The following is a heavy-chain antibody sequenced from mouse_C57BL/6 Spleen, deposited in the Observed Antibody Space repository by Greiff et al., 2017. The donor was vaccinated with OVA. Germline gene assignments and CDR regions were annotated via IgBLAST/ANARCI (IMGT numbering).Heavy chain of an antibody. CDR1: GFNIKDYY. J-gene: IGHJ4*01. D-gene: IGHD1-1*01. V-gene: IGHV14-2*01. CDR2: IDPEDGET. Sequence: EVKLMESGAELVKPGASVKLSCTASGFNIKDYYMHWVKQRTEQGLEWIGRIDPEDGETKYAPKFQGKATITADTSSNTAYLQLSSLTSEDTAVYYCARYPSSGSSFYYAMDYWGQGTSVTVSS. CDR3: ARYPSSGSSFYYAMDY.